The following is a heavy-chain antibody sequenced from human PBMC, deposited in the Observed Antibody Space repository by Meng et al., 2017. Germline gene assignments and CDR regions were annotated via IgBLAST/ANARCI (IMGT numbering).Heavy chain of an antibody. J-gene: IGHJ4*02. V-gene: IGHV4-61*01. Sequence: QGQLQESGPGLVRPSEPLSLTCTVSGDSVTVGSHYWSWIRQPPGKGLEWIGYIDYGGSTSYNPSLRSRVTISVDTSNNQFSLKLSSVTAADTAVFYCARTRGDYYFDYWGQGTLVTVSS. CDR1: GDSVTVGSHY. D-gene: IGHD3-16*01. CDR2: IDYGGST. CDR3: ARTRGDYYFDY.